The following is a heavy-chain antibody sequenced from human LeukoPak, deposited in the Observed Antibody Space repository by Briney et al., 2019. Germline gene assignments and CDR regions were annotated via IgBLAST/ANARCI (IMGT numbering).Heavy chain of an antibody. D-gene: IGHD3-3*01. CDR1: GGTFSSYA. J-gene: IGHJ5*02. V-gene: IGHV1-69*13. CDR3: ARDGITIFGVVIIRPSWFDP. CDR2: IIPIFGTA. Sequence: ASVKVSCKASGGTFSSYAISWVRQAPGQGLEWMGGIIPIFGTANYAQKFQGRVTITADESTSTAYMELSSLRSEDTAVYYCARDGITIFGVVIIRPSWFDPWGQGTLVTVSS.